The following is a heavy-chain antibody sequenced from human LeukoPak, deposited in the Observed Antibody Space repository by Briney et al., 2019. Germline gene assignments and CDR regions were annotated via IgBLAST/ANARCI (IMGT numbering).Heavy chain of an antibody. CDR2: ISWDDDST. J-gene: IGHJ4*02. CDR3: AKGDSSSWYNFDY. V-gene: IGHV3-43*01. Sequence: AGGSLRLSYAASGFTFDDYTMHWVRQAPGKGLEWVSLISWDDDSTYYADSVKGRFTISRDNGKNSLYLQMNSLRTEDTALYYCAKGDSSSWYNFDYWGQGTLVTVSS. CDR1: GFTFDDYT. D-gene: IGHD6-13*01.